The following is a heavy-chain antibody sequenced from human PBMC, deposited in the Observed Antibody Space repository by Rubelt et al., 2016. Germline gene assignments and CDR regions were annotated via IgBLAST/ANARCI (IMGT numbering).Heavy chain of an antibody. D-gene: IGHD2-8*01. V-gene: IGHV3-33*01. J-gene: IGHJ4*02. CDR2: TWRDGSDN. CDR1: GFTLRTYG. CDR3: SRDLMF. Sequence: VQVLESGGGLVQPGGSLRLSCAASGFTLRTYGMYWVRQAPGKGLEWVAVTWRDGSDNYYADSVKGRFTISRDSSKNTLYLQMNSVRAEDTAVYFCSRDLMFGGQGTLVTVSS.